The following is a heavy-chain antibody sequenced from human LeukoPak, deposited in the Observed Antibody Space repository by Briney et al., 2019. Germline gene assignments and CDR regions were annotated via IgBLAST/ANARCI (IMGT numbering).Heavy chain of an antibody. J-gene: IGHJ5*02. CDR3: AKVTFEGVDP. Sequence: PGGSLRLSCAAFGFTFSRYVMTWVRQAPGKGLEWVSGISGSGGSTYYADSVKGRFTISRDNSKNTLYLQMNSLRAEDTAVYYCAKVTFEGVDPWGQGTLVTVSS. CDR2: ISGSGGST. CDR1: GFTFSRYV. V-gene: IGHV3-23*01. D-gene: IGHD2/OR15-2a*01.